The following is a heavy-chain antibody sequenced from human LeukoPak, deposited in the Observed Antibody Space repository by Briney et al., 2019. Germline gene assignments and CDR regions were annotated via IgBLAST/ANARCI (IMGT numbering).Heavy chain of an antibody. CDR2: IYPGDSDT. J-gene: IGHJ4*02. D-gene: IGHD3-3*01. V-gene: IGHV5-51*01. CDR3: ASPSLNYDFWSGYYIGY. CDR1: GYIFTTSW. Sequence: AGESLKISCKGSGYIFTTSWIGWVRQMPGKGLEWMGIIYPGDSDTRYSPSFQGQVTISADKSISTAYLQWSSLKASDTAMYYCASPSLNYDFWSGYYIGYWGQGTLVTVSS.